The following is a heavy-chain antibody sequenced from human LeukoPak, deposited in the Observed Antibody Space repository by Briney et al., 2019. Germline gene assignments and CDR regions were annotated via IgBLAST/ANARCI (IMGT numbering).Heavy chain of an antibody. J-gene: IGHJ4*02. D-gene: IGHD4-17*01. CDR1: GGSISNYY. CDR3: ARGDFYYFDY. CDR2: IFYSGST. V-gene: IGHV4-59*08. Sequence: SETLSLTCTVSGGSISNYYWSWIRQPPGKGLEWIGYIFYSGSTNYNPSLKSRVTISVDTSTNQFSLKLSSVTAADTAVYYCARGDFYYFDYWGQGTLVTVFS.